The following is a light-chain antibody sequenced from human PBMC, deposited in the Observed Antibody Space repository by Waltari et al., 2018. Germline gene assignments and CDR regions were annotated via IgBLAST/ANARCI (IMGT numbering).Light chain of an antibody. Sequence: DIQMTQSPSSLSASIGDRVTITCRASQPISNSLAWYHQRPGQAPKLLLFAAATLAAGVPSRFSGRGAETEYTLAISNVQPEDFANYFCQQYYTTPYTFGQGTKLEI. J-gene: IGKJ2*01. CDR3: QQYYTTPYT. CDR2: AAA. V-gene: IGKV1-NL1*01. CDR1: QPISNS.